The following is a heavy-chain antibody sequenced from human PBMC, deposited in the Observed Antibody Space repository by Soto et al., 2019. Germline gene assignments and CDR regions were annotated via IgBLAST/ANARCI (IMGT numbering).Heavy chain of an antibody. CDR2: ISAYNGNT. J-gene: IGHJ3*02. CDR1: GYTFTSYG. Sequence: ASVKVSCKASGYTFTSYGISWVRQAPGQGLEWMGWISAYNGNTNYAQKLQGRVTMTTDTSTSTAYMELRSLRSDDTAVYYCARDLPGVYVWVLQTSDAFDIWGQGTMVAVSS. D-gene: IGHD3-16*01. V-gene: IGHV1-18*04. CDR3: ARDLPGVYVWVLQTSDAFDI.